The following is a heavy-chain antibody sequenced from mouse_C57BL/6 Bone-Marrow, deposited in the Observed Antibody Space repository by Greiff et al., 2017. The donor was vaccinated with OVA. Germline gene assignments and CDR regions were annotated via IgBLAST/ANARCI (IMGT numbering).Heavy chain of an antibody. J-gene: IGHJ4*01. CDR1: GYTFTSYW. Sequence: VQLQQPGAELVKPGASVKLSCKASGYTFTSYWLHWVKQRPGQGLEWIGMIHPNSGSTKYNEKFKSKATLTVDKSSSTAYMQLSSLTSEDSAVYYCARSFLYYDYAMDYWGQGTSVTVSS. V-gene: IGHV1-64*01. D-gene: IGHD1-1*01. CDR3: ARSFLYYDYAMDY. CDR2: IHPNSGST.